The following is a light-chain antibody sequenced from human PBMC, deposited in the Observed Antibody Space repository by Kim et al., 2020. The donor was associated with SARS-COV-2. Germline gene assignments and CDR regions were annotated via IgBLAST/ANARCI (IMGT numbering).Light chain of an antibody. CDR3: SSYTGTYTWV. CDR2: DVT. CDR1: SSDVGGYNY. V-gene: IGLV2-14*01. J-gene: IGLJ3*02. Sequence: QSALTQPASVSGSPGQSITFSCTGTSSDVGGYNYVSWFQQHPGKAPKLIIYDVTKRPSGVSDRFPGSKSGNTASLTISGLRSEDEADYYCSSYTGTYTWVFGGGTQLTVL.